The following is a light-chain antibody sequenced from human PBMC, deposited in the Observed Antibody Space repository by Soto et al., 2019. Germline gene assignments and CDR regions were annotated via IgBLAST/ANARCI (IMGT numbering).Light chain of an antibody. V-gene: IGLV2-14*03. J-gene: IGLJ1*01. Sequence: QSVLTQPASMSGPPGQSITISCIGTSYDVGNYNYVPWYQHHADRAPKLIIYDVSSRPSGVSDRFSGSKSGNTASLTISGLQPEDEANYYCSSYTSTSTYVFGTGTKVTVL. CDR3: SSYTSTSTYV. CDR2: DVS. CDR1: SYDVGNYNY.